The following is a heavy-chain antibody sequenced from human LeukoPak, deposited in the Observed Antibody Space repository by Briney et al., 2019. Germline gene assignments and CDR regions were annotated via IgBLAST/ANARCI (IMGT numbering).Heavy chain of an antibody. Sequence: SETLSLTCAVYGGSFSGYYWSWIRQPPEKGLEWIGEINHSGSTNYNPSLKSRVTISVDTSKNQFSLKLSSVTAADTAVYYCARGRYGIDVWGKGTTVTVSS. CDR1: GGSFSGYY. J-gene: IGHJ6*04. V-gene: IGHV4-34*01. CDR3: ARGRYGIDV. CDR2: INHSGST.